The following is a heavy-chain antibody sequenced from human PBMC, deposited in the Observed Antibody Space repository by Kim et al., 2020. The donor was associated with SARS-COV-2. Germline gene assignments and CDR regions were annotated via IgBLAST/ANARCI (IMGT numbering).Heavy chain of an antibody. CDR1: GGSISSGGYY. CDR2: IYYSGST. Sequence: SETLSLTCTVSGGSISSGGYYWSWIRQHPGKGLEWIGYIYYSGSTYYNPSLKSRVTISVDTSKNQFSLKLSSVTAADTAVYYCARDGSGGVFDYWGQETLVTVSS. V-gene: IGHV4-31*03. CDR3: ARDGSGGVFDY. J-gene: IGHJ4*02. D-gene: IGHD3-16*01.